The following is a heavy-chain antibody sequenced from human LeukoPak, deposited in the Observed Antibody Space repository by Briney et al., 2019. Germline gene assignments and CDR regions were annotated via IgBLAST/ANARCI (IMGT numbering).Heavy chain of an antibody. CDR2: ISGYNGKT. CDR3: AREGALHDTGDHYLSWFDP. CDR1: GYTFSSYG. Sequence: ASVKVSCKTSGYTFSSYGIAWARQAPGQGLEWMGWISGYNGKTNYAENLQGRVTMTTDTSTSTGCMELRSLRSDDTAVYYCAREGALHDTGDHYLSWFDPWGQGTLVTVSS. J-gene: IGHJ5*02. V-gene: IGHV1-18*01. D-gene: IGHD2-8*02.